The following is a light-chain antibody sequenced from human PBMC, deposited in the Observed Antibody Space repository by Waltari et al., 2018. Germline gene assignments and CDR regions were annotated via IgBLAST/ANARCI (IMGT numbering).Light chain of an antibody. CDR3: QQGYSYPRT. CDR2: GAS. V-gene: IGKV1-16*01. J-gene: IGKJ1*01. CDR1: QGIGNN. Sequence: DIQMTQSPSSLSASVGDTVTITCQASQGIGNNLNWYQQKPGKAPKPLIYGASSLQSGIPSRFSGSGSGTDFTLTINSLQPEDFATYYCQQGYSYPRTFGQGTKVEIK.